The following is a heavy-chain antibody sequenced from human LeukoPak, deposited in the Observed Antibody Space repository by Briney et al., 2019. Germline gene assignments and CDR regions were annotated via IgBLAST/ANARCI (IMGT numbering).Heavy chain of an antibody. Sequence: SETLSLSCTVSDSSITIGYYWAWIRQPPGKGLEWIGSIYYSGSTYYNPSLKSRVTISVDTSKNQFSLKLSSVTAADTAVYYCAREGGYYGSGSYFDYWGQGTLVTVSS. V-gene: IGHV4-38-2*02. CDR1: DSSITIGYY. D-gene: IGHD3-10*01. CDR2: IYYSGST. CDR3: AREGGYYGSGSYFDY. J-gene: IGHJ4*02.